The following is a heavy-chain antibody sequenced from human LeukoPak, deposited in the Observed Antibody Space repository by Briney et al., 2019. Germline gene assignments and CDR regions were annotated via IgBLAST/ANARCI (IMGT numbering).Heavy chain of an antibody. CDR2: IKQDGREK. Sequence: PGGSLRLSCAASGFTFSRYWMNWVRQAPGKGLEWVANIKQDGREKYYVDSVKGRFTISRDNAKNTLYLQMNSLRAEDTAVYYCVGAAADTTPRPWGQGTLVTVSS. D-gene: IGHD6-13*01. CDR1: GFTFSRYW. J-gene: IGHJ4*02. CDR3: VGAAADTTPRP. V-gene: IGHV3-7*02.